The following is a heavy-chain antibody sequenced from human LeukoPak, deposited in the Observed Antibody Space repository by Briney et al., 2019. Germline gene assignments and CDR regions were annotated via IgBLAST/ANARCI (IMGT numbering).Heavy chain of an antibody. J-gene: IGHJ4*02. D-gene: IGHD5-12*01. V-gene: IGHV4-39*07. CDR2: LYYSGST. CDR1: GGSINSSSYY. Sequence: SETLSLTCTVSGGSINSSSYYWGWIRQPPGKGLECIGNLYYSGSTYYSPSLKSRVTISVDSSKNQFSLKLSSVTAADTAVYYCARDGYSGSDALWGQGTLVTVSS. CDR3: ARDGYSGSDAL.